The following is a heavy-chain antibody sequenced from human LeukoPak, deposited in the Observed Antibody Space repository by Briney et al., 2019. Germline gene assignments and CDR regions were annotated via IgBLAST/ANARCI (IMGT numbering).Heavy chain of an antibody. Sequence: PGESLRLPCTTSSFSFSDFDMNWVRQAPGKGLEWISYINFSGSTITYADSVKGRFIISIDNAKNSLYLQLNSLRAEDTAVYYCARENPYADFWGQGTLVTVSS. CDR1: SFSFSDFD. CDR2: INFSGSTI. J-gene: IGHJ4*02. V-gene: IGHV3-48*03. D-gene: IGHD2/OR15-2a*01. CDR3: ARENPYADF.